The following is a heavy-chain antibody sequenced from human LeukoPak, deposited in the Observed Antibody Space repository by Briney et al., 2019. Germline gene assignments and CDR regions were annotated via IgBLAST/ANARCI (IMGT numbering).Heavy chain of an antibody. CDR3: ARGREWLVAFDS. D-gene: IGHD6-19*01. V-gene: IGHV1-46*01. CDR2: INPSGGST. Sequence: ASVKVSCKASGYTFTSYYMHWVRQAPGQGLEWMGIINPSGGSTSYAQKFQGRVTMTRDTSTSTVYMELSGLRSDDTAVYYCARGREWLVAFDSWGQGALVTVSS. CDR1: GYTFTSYY. J-gene: IGHJ4*02.